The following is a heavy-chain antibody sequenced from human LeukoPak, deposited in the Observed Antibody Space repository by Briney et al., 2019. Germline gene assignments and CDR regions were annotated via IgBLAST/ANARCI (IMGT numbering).Heavy chain of an antibody. CDR1: GFNFNSYD. CDR2: IRYDGSEK. Sequence: GGSLRLSCAASGFNFNSYDMQWVRQSPGKGLKWVTFIRYDGSEKYYVDSVEGRFTISRDNSKNTLYLQMNSLRAEDTAVYYCATSVTGYSSPFYYWGQGTLVTVSP. J-gene: IGHJ4*02. D-gene: IGHD6-13*01. CDR3: ATSVTGYSSPFYY. V-gene: IGHV3-30*02.